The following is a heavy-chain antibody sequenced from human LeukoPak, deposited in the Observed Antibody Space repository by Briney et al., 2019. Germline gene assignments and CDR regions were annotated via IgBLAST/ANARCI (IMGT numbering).Heavy chain of an antibody. D-gene: IGHD3-9*01. CDR3: ARDYDILTGYQTLDAFDI. V-gene: IGHV1-18*01. J-gene: IGHJ3*02. CDR1: GYTFTSYG. Sequence: GASVKVSCKASGYTFTSYGISWVRQAPGQGLEWMGWISAYNGNTNYAQKLQGRVTMTTDTSTSTAYMELRSLRSDDTAVYYCARDYDILTGYQTLDAFDIWGQGTMVTVSS. CDR2: ISAYNGNT.